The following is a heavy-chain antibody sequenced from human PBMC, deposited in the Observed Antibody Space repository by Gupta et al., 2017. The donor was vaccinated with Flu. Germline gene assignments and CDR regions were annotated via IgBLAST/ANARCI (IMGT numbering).Heavy chain of an antibody. Sequence: WVRQAPGKGLEWVSLIRGSGAATYYADAVRGRFTISRDNSKNTLYLQMDSLRAEDTAIEYCAGDSGGDGRRGNCYQRTDLWGQGTLGTVSS. CDR3: AGDSGGDGRRGNCYQRTDL. D-gene: IGHD2-15*01. J-gene: IGHJ4*02. CDR2: IRGSGAAT. V-gene: IGHV3-23*01.